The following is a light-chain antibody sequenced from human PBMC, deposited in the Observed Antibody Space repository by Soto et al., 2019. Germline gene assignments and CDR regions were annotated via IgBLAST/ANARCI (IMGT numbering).Light chain of an antibody. CDR1: SSDVGGYNY. J-gene: IGLJ2*01. V-gene: IGLV2-14*01. CDR3: SSYTSSSTVV. Sequence: SVLTQPASVSGSPGQSITISCTGTSSDVGGYNYVSWYQQHPGKAPKLMIYDVSNRPSVVSNRFSGSKAGNTASLTISGLKAEDEGDYYCSSYTSSSTVVFCVGTQLTVL. CDR2: DVS.